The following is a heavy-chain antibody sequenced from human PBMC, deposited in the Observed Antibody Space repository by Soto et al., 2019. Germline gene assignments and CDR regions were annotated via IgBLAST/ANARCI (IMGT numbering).Heavy chain of an antibody. D-gene: IGHD3-22*01. V-gene: IGHV4-34*01. CDR2: INHSGST. CDR3: ARTVDSSGYYPVY. J-gene: IGHJ4*02. CDR1: GGSFSGYY. Sequence: PSETLSLTGAVYGGSFSGYYWSWIRQPPGKGLEWIGEINHSGSTNYNPSLKSRVTISVDTSKNQFSLKLSSVTAADTAVYYCARTVDSSGYYPVYWGQGTLVTVSS.